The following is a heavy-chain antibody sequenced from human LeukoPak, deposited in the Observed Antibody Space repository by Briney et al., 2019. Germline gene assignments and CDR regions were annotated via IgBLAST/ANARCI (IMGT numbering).Heavy chain of an antibody. V-gene: IGHV3-7*01. J-gene: IGHJ4*02. Sequence: GGSLSLSCAASGLTFSNYCLTWFRQAPGQGLEWVANIKQDGSEKHYVDSVKGRFTISRDNAKNSLYLQMNSLRAEDTAVYYCARDRQIAYWGQGTLVTVSS. CDR2: IKQDGSEK. CDR1: GLTFSNYC. CDR3: ARDRQIAY.